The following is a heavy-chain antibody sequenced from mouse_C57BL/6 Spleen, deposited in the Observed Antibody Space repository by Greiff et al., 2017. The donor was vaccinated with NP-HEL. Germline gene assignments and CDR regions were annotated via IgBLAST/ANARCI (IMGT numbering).Heavy chain of an antibody. CDR2: INPNNGGT. V-gene: IGHV1-26*01. CDR3: ARSGIFAY. Sequence: VQLKQSGPELVKPGASVKISCKASGYTFTDYYMNWVKQSHGKSLEWIGDINPNNGGTSYNQKFKGKATLTVDKSSSTAYMELRSLTSEDSAVYYCARSGIFAYWGQGTLVTVSA. CDR1: GYTFTDYY. J-gene: IGHJ3*01.